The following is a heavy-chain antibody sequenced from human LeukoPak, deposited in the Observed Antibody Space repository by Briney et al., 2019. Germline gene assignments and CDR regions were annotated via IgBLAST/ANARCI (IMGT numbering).Heavy chain of an antibody. CDR1: GFPFSSYA. D-gene: IGHD2-2*01. CDR3: AKYACSSTSCQYPMIYYFDY. Sequence: GGSLRLSCSASGFPFSSYAMHWVRQAPGKGLEYVSAISDSGGSTYYADSVKGRFTISRDNSKNTLYLQMNSLRAEDTAVYYCAKYACSSTSCQYPMIYYFDYWGQGTLVTVSS. V-gene: IGHV3-64*04. J-gene: IGHJ4*02. CDR2: ISDSGGST.